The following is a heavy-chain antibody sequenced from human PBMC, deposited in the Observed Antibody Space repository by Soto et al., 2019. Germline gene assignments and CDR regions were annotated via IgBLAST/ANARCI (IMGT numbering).Heavy chain of an antibody. J-gene: IGHJ4*02. D-gene: IGHD1-26*01. CDR1: GFIFNSYS. CDR3: ASSASPDAY. V-gene: IGHV3-48*01. Sequence: EVQLVESGGGLVQPGGSLRLSCVASGFIFNSYSMNWVRQAPGKGLEWISYINSGSTSVFYADSVKGRFTISRDNAKKSLYLQMNSLRAEDTAVYYCASSASPDAYWGQGTLVTVSS. CDR2: INSGSTSV.